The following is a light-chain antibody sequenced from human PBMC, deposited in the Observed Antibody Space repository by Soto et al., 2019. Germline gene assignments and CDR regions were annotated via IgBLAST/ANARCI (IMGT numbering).Light chain of an antibody. V-gene: IGKV3-20*01. CDR3: QQYGSSGT. CDR1: QSVSNNY. CDR2: GAS. Sequence: ENLLPQSPDTLSLSAWESAPVSXRASQSVSNNYLAWYQQKPGQAPRLLIYGASNRATGIPDRFSGSGSGTDFTLTISRLEPEDFAVYYCQQYGSSGTFGQGTKVDIK. J-gene: IGKJ1*01.